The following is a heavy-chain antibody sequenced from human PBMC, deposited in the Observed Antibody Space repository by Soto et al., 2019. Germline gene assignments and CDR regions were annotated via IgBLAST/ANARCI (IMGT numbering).Heavy chain of an antibody. Sequence: GSLRLSCAASGFTFSNYVMSWVRQAPGKGLEWVSSISNSGGGTYYADSVKGRFTISRDNSKNTLYLQMNSLRAEDTAVYYCAKKDVGRYFYPGLWGRGTLVTVSS. D-gene: IGHD1-26*01. V-gene: IGHV3-23*01. J-gene: IGHJ4*02. CDR2: ISNSGGGT. CDR3: AKKDVGRYFYPGL. CDR1: GFTFSNYV.